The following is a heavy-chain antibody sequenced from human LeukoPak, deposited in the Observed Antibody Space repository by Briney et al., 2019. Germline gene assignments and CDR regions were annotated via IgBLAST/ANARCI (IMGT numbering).Heavy chain of an antibody. J-gene: IGHJ4*02. V-gene: IGHV1-2*02. CDR1: GYTFTGYY. Sequence: ASVKVSCKASGYTFTGYYMHWVRQVPGQGLEWMGWINSNSGDTNYAQKFQGRVTMTRDTSVSTAYMELSRLTSDDTAMYYCARLSGNYAYWGQGTLVTVFS. CDR3: ARLSGNYAY. D-gene: IGHD1-26*01. CDR2: INSNSGDT.